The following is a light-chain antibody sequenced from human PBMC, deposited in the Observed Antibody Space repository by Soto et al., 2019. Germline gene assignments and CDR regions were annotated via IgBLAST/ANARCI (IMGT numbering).Light chain of an antibody. CDR1: TSDVGAYIY. Sequence: QSVLTQPASVSGSPGQSITFSCIGTTSDVGAYIYVSWYQHHPGKAPKLMIYEVSNRPSGVSNRFSGSKSGNTASLTISGLQAEDEAEYYCSSYASRNTVLFGGGTKLTVL. J-gene: IGLJ2*01. CDR2: EVS. CDR3: SSYASRNTVL. V-gene: IGLV2-14*01.